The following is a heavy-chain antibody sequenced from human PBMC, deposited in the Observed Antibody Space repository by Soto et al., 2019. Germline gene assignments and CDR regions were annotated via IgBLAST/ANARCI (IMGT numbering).Heavy chain of an antibody. D-gene: IGHD6-19*01. CDR1: GGSFSGYY. J-gene: IGHJ6*01. V-gene: IGHV4-34*01. Sequence: LSLTCAVYGGSFSGYYWSWIRQPPGKGLEWIGEINHSGSTNYNASLKSRVTISVDTSKNQFSLKPSSVTAADTAVYYCARGLEKQWILRYYYDGMEVWGQRTRVDVCS. CDR3: ARGLEKQWILRYYYDGMEV. CDR2: INHSGST.